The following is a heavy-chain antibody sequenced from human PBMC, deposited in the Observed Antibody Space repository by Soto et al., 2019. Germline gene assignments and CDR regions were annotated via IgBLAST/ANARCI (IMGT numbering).Heavy chain of an antibody. Sequence: PGGSLRLSCAASGFTFSSYNMHWVRQVPGKGPLWVSRINGDGSSIVYADSVKGRFTISRDNAKNTLYLQMNSLITEDTAFYYCSADLPDWGAYAFDYWGQGTLVTVSS. D-gene: IGHD3-16*01. J-gene: IGHJ4*02. CDR3: SADLPDWGAYAFDY. V-gene: IGHV3-74*01. CDR2: INGDGSSI. CDR1: GFTFSSYN.